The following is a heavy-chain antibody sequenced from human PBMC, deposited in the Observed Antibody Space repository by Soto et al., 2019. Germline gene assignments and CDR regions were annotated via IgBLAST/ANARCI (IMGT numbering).Heavy chain of an antibody. V-gene: IGHV1-3*01. J-gene: IGHJ4*02. D-gene: IGHD2-2*01. CDR3: ARAGDDCSTTSCYMIDY. CDR1: GGTFSSYA. Sequence: ASVKVSCKASGGTFSSYAISWVRQAPGQGLEWMGWINAGKGNTKYSQKFQGRVTLTRDTSASTAYMELSSLSSEDTAVYYCARAGDDCSTTSCYMIDYWGQGTLVTVSS. CDR2: INAGKGNT.